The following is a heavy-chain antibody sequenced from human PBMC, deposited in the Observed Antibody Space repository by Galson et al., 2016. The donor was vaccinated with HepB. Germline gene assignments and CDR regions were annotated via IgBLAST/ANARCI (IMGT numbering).Heavy chain of an antibody. D-gene: IGHD6-25*01. Sequence: SLRLSCAASGFTFGAYTMNWVRQSPGKGLEWVSTVSSDSLSKYYADSVGGRFTVSRDNVNNALFLQMNSLRADDTGAYYCVRDRGYWGMDVWGQGTTVTISS. CDR2: VSSDSLSK. J-gene: IGHJ6*02. CDR3: VRDRGYWGMDV. CDR1: GFTFGAYT. V-gene: IGHV3-21*03.